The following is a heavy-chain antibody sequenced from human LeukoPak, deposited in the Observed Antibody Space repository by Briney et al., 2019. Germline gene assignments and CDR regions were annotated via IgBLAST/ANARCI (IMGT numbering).Heavy chain of an antibody. CDR3: ARNDFWSGCYDFDY. CDR2: IYYSGST. V-gene: IGHV4-59*01. J-gene: IGHJ4*02. D-gene: IGHD3-3*01. Sequence: SETLSLTCTVSGGSISSYYWSWVRQPPGKGLEWIGYIYYSGSTNYNPSLKSRVTISVYTSKNQFSLKLSSVTAADTAVYYCARNDFWSGCYDFDYWGQGTLVTVSS. CDR1: GGSISSYY.